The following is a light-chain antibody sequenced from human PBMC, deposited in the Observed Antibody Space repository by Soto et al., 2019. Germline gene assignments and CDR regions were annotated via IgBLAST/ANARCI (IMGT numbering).Light chain of an antibody. CDR1: QSVNNY. CDR2: GAS. J-gene: IGKJ1*01. V-gene: IGKV3-11*01. Sequence: EIVLTQSPSTLSFSPWERSTLSFRASQSVNNYLAWYQQKPCQAPRLLIYGASTRATGIPARFSGSGSGTDFTLTISRLEPEDFAVYYCQQYTDSRTFGQGTKVDI. CDR3: QQYTDSRT.